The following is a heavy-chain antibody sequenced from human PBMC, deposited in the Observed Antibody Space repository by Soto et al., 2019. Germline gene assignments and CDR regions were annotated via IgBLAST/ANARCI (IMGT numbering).Heavy chain of an antibody. D-gene: IGHD4-17*01. CDR3: AKDTEATVTTSVIDY. CDR1: GFTFSSYA. Sequence: HPGGSLRLSCAASGFTFSSYAMSWVRQAPGKGLEWVSAISGSGGSTYYADSVKGRFAISRDNSKNTLYLQMNSLRAEDTAVYYCAKDTEATVTTSVIDYWGQGTLVTVSS. V-gene: IGHV3-23*01. CDR2: ISGSGGST. J-gene: IGHJ4*02.